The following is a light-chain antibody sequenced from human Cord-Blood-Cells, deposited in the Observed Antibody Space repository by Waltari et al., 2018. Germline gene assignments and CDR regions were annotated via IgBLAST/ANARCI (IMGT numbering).Light chain of an antibody. CDR3: QQSYSTPWT. V-gene: IGKV1-39*01. CDR2: AAS. J-gene: IGKJ1*01. Sequence: DIQMTQSPSSLSASVGDRVTITCRASQSISSYLNWYQQKPGNAPKLLIYAASSLQSGVPSRVSGSGSGTDFTRTISSLQPEDFATYYCQQSYSTPWTFGQGTKVEIK. CDR1: QSISSY.